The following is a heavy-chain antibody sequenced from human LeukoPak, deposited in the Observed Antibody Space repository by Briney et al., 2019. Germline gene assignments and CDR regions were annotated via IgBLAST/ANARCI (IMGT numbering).Heavy chain of an antibody. Sequence: PSGTLSLTCTVSGGSISSSSYYWGWLRQPPGTGLEWIVSIYYIGRTYYNPSLKSRVTISVDTSKNQFSLKLSSVTAADTAVYYCEATYYYDSSGYYYRPSYYYYMDVWGKGTTVTVSS. J-gene: IGHJ6*03. CDR2: IYYIGRT. CDR3: EATYYYDSSGYYYRPSYYYYMDV. CDR1: GGSISSSSYY. V-gene: IGHV4-39*01. D-gene: IGHD3-22*01.